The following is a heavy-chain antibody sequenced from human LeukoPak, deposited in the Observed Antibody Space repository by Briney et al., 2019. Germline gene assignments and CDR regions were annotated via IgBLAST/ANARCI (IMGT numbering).Heavy chain of an antibody. CDR3: ARGRARSSDCSSTSCYDASFDY. CDR2: ISAYNGNT. Sequence: ASVKVSCKASGYTFTSYGISWVRQAPGQGLEWMGWISAYNGNTNYAQKLQGRVTMTTDTSTSTAYMELRSLRSDDTAVYYCARGRARSSDCSSTSCYDASFDYWGQGTLVTVSS. D-gene: IGHD2-2*01. CDR1: GYTFTSYG. V-gene: IGHV1-18*01. J-gene: IGHJ4*02.